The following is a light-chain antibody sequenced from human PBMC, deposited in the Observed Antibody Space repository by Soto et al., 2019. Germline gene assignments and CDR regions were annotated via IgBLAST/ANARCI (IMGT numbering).Light chain of an antibody. CDR2: GAS. CDR3: QQYSNWPRT. J-gene: IGKJ1*01. CDR1: QSVSSN. Sequence: EIVMTQSPATLSVSPGERATLSCRASQSVSSNLAWYQQKPGQAPRLLIYGASTRATGIPARFSGSGSGTEFTLTISSLQSEDFAAYYCQQYSNWPRTVGQGTKVEI. V-gene: IGKV3-15*01.